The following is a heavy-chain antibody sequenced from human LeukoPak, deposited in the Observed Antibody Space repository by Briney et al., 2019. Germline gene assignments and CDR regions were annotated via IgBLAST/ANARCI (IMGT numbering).Heavy chain of an antibody. CDR3: ARDRQDSSSWGDFDY. J-gene: IGHJ4*02. Sequence: SETLSLTCAVSGGSISSGGYSWSWIRQPPGKGLEWIGYIYHSGSTYYNPSLKSRVTMSVDTSKNQFSLKLRSVTAADTAVYYCARDRQDSSSWGDFDYWGQGTLVTVSS. V-gene: IGHV4-30-2*01. D-gene: IGHD6-13*01. CDR2: IYHSGST. CDR1: GGSISSGGYS.